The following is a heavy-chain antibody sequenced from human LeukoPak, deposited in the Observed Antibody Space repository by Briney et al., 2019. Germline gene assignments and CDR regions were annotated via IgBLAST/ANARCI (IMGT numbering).Heavy chain of an antibody. V-gene: IGHV4-34*01. Sequence: SETLSLTCTVSGGSISSYYWSWIRQPPGKGLEWIGEINHSGSTNYNPSLKSRVTISVDTSKNQFSLKLSSVTAADTAVYYCAREVVRSYGRRYYFDYWGQGTLVTVSS. J-gene: IGHJ4*02. CDR1: GGSISSYY. D-gene: IGHD5-18*01. CDR3: AREVVRSYGRRYYFDY. CDR2: INHSGST.